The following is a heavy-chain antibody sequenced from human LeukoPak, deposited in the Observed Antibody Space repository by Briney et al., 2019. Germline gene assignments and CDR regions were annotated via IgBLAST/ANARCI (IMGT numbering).Heavy chain of an antibody. CDR1: GYTLTELS. J-gene: IGHJ4*02. CDR2: FDPEDGET. Sequence: ASVKVSCKVSGYTLTELSMHWVRQAPGKGLEWMGGFDPEDGETVYAQKFQGRVTMTEDTSTDTAYMELSSLRSEDTAVYYCATDVPRIPMGPLRDWGQGTLVTVSS. D-gene: IGHD5-18*01. V-gene: IGHV1-24*01. CDR3: ATDVPRIPMGPLRD.